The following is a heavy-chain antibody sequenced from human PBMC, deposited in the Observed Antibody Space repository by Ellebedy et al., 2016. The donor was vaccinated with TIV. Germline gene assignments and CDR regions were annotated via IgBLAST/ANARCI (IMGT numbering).Heavy chain of an antibody. Sequence: GESLKTSCAASRFTFSDYYLSWIRQAPGKGLEWVSYISNSGSTIYYADSVKGRFTISRDHAKNSLYLQMNSLRAEDTAVYYCARDSGGWYFDLWGRGTLLTVSS. D-gene: IGHD3-10*01. J-gene: IGHJ2*01. V-gene: IGHV3-11*04. CDR3: ARDSGGWYFDL. CDR1: RFTFSDYY. CDR2: ISNSGSTI.